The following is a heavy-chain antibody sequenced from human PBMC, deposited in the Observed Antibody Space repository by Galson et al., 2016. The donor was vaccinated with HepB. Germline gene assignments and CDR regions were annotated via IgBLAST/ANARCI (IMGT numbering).Heavy chain of an antibody. J-gene: IGHJ4*02. CDR1: GFTFSSYW. D-gene: IGHD6-19*01. CDR3: ARDKGADTPVDH. V-gene: IGHV3-74*01. CDR2: ITTDVTAP. Sequence: SLRLSCAASGFTFSSYWIHWARQVPGKGLVWVARITTDVTAPGYAASVEGRFTVSRDNANRVVYLEMTSLRGDDTAVYYCARDKGADTPVDHWSQGTLVTVSS.